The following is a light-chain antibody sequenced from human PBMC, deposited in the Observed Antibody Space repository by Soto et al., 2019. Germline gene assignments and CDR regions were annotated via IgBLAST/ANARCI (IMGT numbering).Light chain of an antibody. J-gene: IGLJ2*01. CDR2: EDD. CDR1: RGSIASNY. V-gene: IGLV6-57*04. Sequence: KFMLTQPHSVSESPGKTVTISCTRSRGSIASNYVQWYQQRPGSAPTTLIYEDDRRPSGVPDRFSGSIDRSSNSASLTISGLKTEDEADYYCQSYDSSNPVVFGGGTKLTVL. CDR3: QSYDSSNPVV.